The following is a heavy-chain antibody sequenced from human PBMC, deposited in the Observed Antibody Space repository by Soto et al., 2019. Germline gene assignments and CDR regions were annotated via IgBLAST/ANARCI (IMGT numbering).Heavy chain of an antibody. V-gene: IGHV4-30-2*01. CDR1: GGSISSVGYS. Sequence: SETLSLTCAVSGGSISSVGYSRSWIRQPPGKGLEWIGYIYHSGSTYYNPSLKSRVTISVDRSKNQFSLKLSSVTAADTAVYYCARDRYDSSGYPRYYFDYWGQGTLVTVSS. CDR3: ARDRYDSSGYPRYYFDY. CDR2: IYHSGST. D-gene: IGHD3-22*01. J-gene: IGHJ4*02.